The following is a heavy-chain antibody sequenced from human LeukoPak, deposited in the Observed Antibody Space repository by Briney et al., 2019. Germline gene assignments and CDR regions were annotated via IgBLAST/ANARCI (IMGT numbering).Heavy chain of an antibody. CDR3: ARNDNSGYFDY. J-gene: IGHJ4*02. D-gene: IGHD3-22*01. Sequence: TSETLSLTCAVNGGSFRGYYLTCIRQPPEEGLWWSGEANHNGGTNYTLSLKSRINISVHTSKNKLSLKLISVTAADTAMYFCARNDNSGYFDYWGQGTLVTVSS. CDR2: ANHNGGT. CDR1: GGSFRGYY. V-gene: IGHV4-34*01.